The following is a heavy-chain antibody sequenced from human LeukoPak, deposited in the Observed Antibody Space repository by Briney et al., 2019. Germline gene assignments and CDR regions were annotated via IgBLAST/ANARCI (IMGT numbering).Heavy chain of an antibody. CDR3: ARLVVADSKEWFDP. J-gene: IGHJ5*02. D-gene: IGHD2-15*01. CDR2: INPNSGGT. Sequence: ASVKVSCKASGYTFTGYYMHWVRQAPGQGHEWMGWINPNSGGTNYAQQFQGRVTMTRDTSISTAYMELSRLRSDDTAVYYRARLVVADSKEWFDPWGQGTLVTVSS. V-gene: IGHV1-2*02. CDR1: GYTFTGYY.